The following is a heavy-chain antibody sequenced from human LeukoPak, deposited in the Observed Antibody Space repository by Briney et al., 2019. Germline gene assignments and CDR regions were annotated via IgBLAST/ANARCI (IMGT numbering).Heavy chain of an antibody. Sequence: GGSLRPSCAASGFTFIDYDMHWVREVIGKGLEWVSAIGIRGDTHYSGSVKGRFTISRENAESSLYLQMNSLRAEDTAVYYCARGGIQVSGIDEFDYWGQGTLVTVSS. V-gene: IGHV3-13*01. J-gene: IGHJ4*02. CDR1: GFTFIDYD. D-gene: IGHD6-19*01. CDR3: ARGGIQVSGIDEFDY. CDR2: IGIRGDT.